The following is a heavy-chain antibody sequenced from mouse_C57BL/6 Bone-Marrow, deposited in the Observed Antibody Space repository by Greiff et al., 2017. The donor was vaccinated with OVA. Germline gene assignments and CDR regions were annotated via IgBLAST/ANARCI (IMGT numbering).Heavy chain of an antibody. J-gene: IGHJ3*01. CDR2: INPSTGGT. CDR3: ARGGTSPFAY. D-gene: IGHD4-1*01. V-gene: IGHV1-42*01. CDR1: GYSFTGYY. Sequence: VQLQESGPELVKPGASVKISCKASGYSFTGYYMNWVKQSPDKSLEWIGKINPSTGGTTYNQKFKAKATLTVDKSSSTAYMQLRSLTSEDSAVYYCARGGTSPFAYWGQGTLVTVSA.